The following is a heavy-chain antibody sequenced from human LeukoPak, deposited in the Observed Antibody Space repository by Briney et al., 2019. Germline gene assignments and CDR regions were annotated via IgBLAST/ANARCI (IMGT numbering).Heavy chain of an antibody. Sequence: SETLSLTCTVSGGSIRSYYWSWLRQPAGKGLEWIGRIYTSGSTNYNPSLKSRVTMSVDTSKNQFSLKLSSVTAADTAVYYCASVRLPITIFGEDAFDIWGQGTMVTVSS. J-gene: IGHJ3*02. CDR2: IYTSGST. V-gene: IGHV4-4*07. D-gene: IGHD3-10*02. CDR3: ASVRLPITIFGEDAFDI. CDR1: GGSIRSYY.